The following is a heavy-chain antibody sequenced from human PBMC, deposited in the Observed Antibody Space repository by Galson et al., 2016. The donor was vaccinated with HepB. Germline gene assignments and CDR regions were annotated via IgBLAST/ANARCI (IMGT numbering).Heavy chain of an antibody. J-gene: IGHJ3*02. CDR3: ARDPPVSNSIFDM. CDR1: GDSVSSNSAA. V-gene: IGHV6-1*01. CDR2: TYYRSKWYT. Sequence: CAISGDSVSSNSAAWNWIRQSPSRGLEWLGRTYYRSKWYTDYAVSVKSRITVNPDTSKNQFSLQLNSVTPEDTAVYYCARDPPVSNSIFDMWGQGTMVTGSS. D-gene: IGHD4-23*01.